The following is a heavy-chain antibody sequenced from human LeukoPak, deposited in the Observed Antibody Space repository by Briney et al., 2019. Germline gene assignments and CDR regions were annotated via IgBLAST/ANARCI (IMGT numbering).Heavy chain of an antibody. CDR3: ARGLVLVRGDDLDY. V-gene: IGHV3-30*02. Sequence: PGGSLRLSCAASGFTFSSYGMHWVRQAPGKGLEWVAFIRYDGSNKYYADSVKGRFTISRDNSKNTLYLQMNSLRAEDTAVYYCARGLVLVRGDDLDYWGQGTLVTVSS. CDR2: IRYDGSNK. D-gene: IGHD3-10*01. CDR1: GFTFSSYG. J-gene: IGHJ4*02.